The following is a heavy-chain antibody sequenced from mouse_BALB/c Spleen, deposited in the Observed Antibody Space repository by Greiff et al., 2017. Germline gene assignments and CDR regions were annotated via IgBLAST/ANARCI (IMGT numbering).Heavy chain of an antibody. Sequence: EVKLVESGGGLVKPGGSLKLSCAASGFTFSDYYMYWVRQTPEKRLEWVATISDGGSYTYYPDSVKGRFTISRDNAKNNLYLQMSSLKSEDTAMYYCTRDTPIYDGSFAYWGQGTLVTVSA. CDR3: TRDTPIYDGSFAY. D-gene: IGHD2-3*01. CDR1: GFTFSDYY. V-gene: IGHV5-4*02. J-gene: IGHJ3*01. CDR2: ISDGGSYT.